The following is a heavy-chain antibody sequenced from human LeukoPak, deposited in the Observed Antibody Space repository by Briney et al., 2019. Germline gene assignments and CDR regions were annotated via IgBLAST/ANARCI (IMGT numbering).Heavy chain of an antibody. CDR3: ARSPADRAEYSSSFQGWFDP. CDR1: GGSISGYY. Sequence: SETLSLTCIVSGGSISGYYWSWIRQPAGKGLEWIGHMDTSGHTNYNSSLMSRVTMSVDTSKNQFSLRLTSVTAADTAVYYCARSPADRAEYSSSFQGWFDPWGQGTLVTVSS. D-gene: IGHD6-6*01. J-gene: IGHJ5*02. V-gene: IGHV4-4*07. CDR2: MDTSGHT.